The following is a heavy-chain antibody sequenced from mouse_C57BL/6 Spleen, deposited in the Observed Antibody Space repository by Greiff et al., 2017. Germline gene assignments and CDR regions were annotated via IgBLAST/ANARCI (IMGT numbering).Heavy chain of an antibody. V-gene: IGHV1-55*01. CDR3: ARYYDYDGYFDV. J-gene: IGHJ1*03. CDR2: IYPGSGST. D-gene: IGHD2-4*01. Sequence: QVQLQQSGAELVRPGASVKLSCTASGFNIKDDYMHWVKQRPGQGLEWIGDIYPGSGSTNYNEKFKSKATLTVDTSSSTAYMQLSSLTSEDSAVYYCARYYDYDGYFDVWGTGTTVTVSS. CDR1: GFNIKDDY.